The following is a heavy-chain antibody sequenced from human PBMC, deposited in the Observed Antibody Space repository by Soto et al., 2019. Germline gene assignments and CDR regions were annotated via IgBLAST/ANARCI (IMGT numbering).Heavy chain of an antibody. CDR3: ARAPEYDFWSGYLDY. D-gene: IGHD3-3*01. CDR1: VFTFSSYG. J-gene: IGHJ4*02. CDR2: IWYDGSNK. V-gene: IGHV3-33*01. Sequence: GGSLRLSCAASVFTFSSYGVHWVRQAPGKGLEWVAVIWYDGSNKYYADSVKGRFTISRDNSKNTLYLQMNSLRAEDTAVYYCARAPEYDFWSGYLDYWGQGTLVTVSS.